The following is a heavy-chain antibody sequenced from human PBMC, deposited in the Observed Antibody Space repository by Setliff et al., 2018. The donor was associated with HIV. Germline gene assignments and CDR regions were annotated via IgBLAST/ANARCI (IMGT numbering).Heavy chain of an antibody. Sequence: SETLSLTCTVSGDSISSGGYFWTWIRQHPGKGLEWIGHISSSGSTSYKSSLKSRLTISTDTSENQVSLNLNSVTAADTALYYCARGGGVKDAFDIWAKEHWSPS. CDR1: GDSISSGGYF. J-gene: IGHJ3*02. D-gene: IGHD3-16*01. CDR2: ISSSGST. V-gene: IGHV4-31*02. CDR3: ARGGGVKDAFDI.